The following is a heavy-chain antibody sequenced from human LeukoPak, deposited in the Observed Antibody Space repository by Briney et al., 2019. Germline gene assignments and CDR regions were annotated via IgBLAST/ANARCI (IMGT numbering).Heavy chain of an antibody. CDR3: AREKRAYSSSWIPDAFDI. J-gene: IGHJ3*02. V-gene: IGHV3-7*01. CDR1: GFTFSSYW. D-gene: IGHD6-13*01. Sequence: TGGSLRLSCAASGFTFSSYWMSWVRQAPGKGLEWVANIKQDGSEKYYVDSVKGRFTISRDNAKNSLYLQMNSLRAEDTAVYYCAREKRAYSSSWIPDAFDIWGQGTMVTVSS. CDR2: IKQDGSEK.